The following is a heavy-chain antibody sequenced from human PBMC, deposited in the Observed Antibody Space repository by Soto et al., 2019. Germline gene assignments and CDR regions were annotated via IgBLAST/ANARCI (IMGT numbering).Heavy chain of an antibody. V-gene: IGHV3-23*01. Sequence: SGGSLRLSCAASGFTFSSYAMSWVRQAPGKWLEWVSAISGSGGSTYYADSVKGRFTISRDNSKNTLYLQMNSLRAEDTAVYYWAKRIMLTLGRVIAKGGGETAFDIGGQGXVVTVSS. J-gene: IGHJ3*02. CDR1: GFTFSSYA. D-gene: IGHD3-16*02. CDR2: ISGSGGST. CDR3: AKRIMLTLGRVIAKGGGETAFDI.